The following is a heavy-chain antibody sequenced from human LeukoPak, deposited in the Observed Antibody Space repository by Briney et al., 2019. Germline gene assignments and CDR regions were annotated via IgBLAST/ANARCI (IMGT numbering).Heavy chain of an antibody. Sequence: GGSLRLSCAASGFTFYDYGMSWVRHAPGGGVGWVSGINWNGGRTVYADSVKGGFTISRDNAKNSLYLQMNSLSAEDTALSHCARKGFGELLFDYWGQGTLVTVSS. CDR1: GFTFYDYG. V-gene: IGHV3-20*01. J-gene: IGHJ4*02. CDR2: INWNGGRT. CDR3: ARKGFGELLFDY. D-gene: IGHD3-10*01.